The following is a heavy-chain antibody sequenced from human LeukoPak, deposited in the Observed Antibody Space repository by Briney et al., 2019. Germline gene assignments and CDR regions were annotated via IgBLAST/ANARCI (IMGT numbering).Heavy chain of an antibody. CDR1: GFTFSSYG. Sequence: PGRSLRLSCAASGFTFSSYGMHWVRQAPGKGLEWVAVISYDGSNKYYADSVKGRFTISRDNSKNTLYLQMNSLRAEDTAVCYCAKDNGDYGYFDYWGQGTLVTVSS. V-gene: IGHV3-30*18. D-gene: IGHD4-17*01. CDR2: ISYDGSNK. J-gene: IGHJ4*02. CDR3: AKDNGDYGYFDY.